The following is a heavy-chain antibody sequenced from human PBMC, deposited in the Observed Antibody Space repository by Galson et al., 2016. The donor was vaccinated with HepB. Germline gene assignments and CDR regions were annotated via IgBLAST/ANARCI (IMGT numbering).Heavy chain of an antibody. Sequence: PALVKPTQTLTLTCTFSGFSLTTGGVGVGWIRQPPGKALEWLALIYWDDDKRYSPPLKTRLTITKDTSKNQVVLTMTNMDPVDTATYFCARRIIASQRIPLDYWGQGTLVTVSS. CDR1: GFSLTTGGVG. CDR2: IYWDDDK. J-gene: IGHJ4*02. CDR3: ARRIIASQRIPLDY. D-gene: IGHD3-16*02. V-gene: IGHV2-5*02.